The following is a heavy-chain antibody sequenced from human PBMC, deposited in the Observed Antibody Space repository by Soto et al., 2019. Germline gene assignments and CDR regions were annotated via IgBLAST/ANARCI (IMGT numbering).Heavy chain of an antibody. CDR3: AKDGPDDSSGYFSFEY. D-gene: IGHD3-22*01. J-gene: IGHJ4*02. CDR2: IKQDGSEK. V-gene: IGHV3-7*03. CDR1: GFTFSNYW. Sequence: EVQLVESGGGLVQPGGSLRLSCAASGFTFSNYWMNWVRQAPGKGLEWVANIKQDGSEKNYVDSVKGRFTISRDNAKNSLYLQMYSLSAEDTAVFYCAKDGPDDSSGYFSFEYWGQGTLVTVSS.